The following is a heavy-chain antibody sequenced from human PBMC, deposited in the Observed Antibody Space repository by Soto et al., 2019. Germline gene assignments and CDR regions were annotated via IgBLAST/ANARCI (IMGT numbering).Heavy chain of an antibody. D-gene: IGHD3-10*01. CDR2: INHSGST. CDR3: AREGSYGSGRQPLDY. V-gene: IGHV4-34*01. Sequence: PSETLSLTCAVYGGSFSGYYWNWIRQPPGKGLEWIGEINHSGSTNYNPSLKSRVTISVVTSKNQFSLRLTSVTAADTAVYYCAREGSYGSGRQPLDYWGQGTLVTVSS. J-gene: IGHJ4*02. CDR1: GGSFSGYY.